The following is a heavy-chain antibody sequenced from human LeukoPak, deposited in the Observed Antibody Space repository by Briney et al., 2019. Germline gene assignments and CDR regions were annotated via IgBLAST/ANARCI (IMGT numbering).Heavy chain of an antibody. CDR3: AKNRWYSFLDAFDI. V-gene: IGHV3-9*01. Sequence: PGGSLRLSCAASGFTFDDYAMHWVRQAPGKGLEWVSGISWNSGSIGYADSVKGRFTISRDNAKNSLYLQMNSLRAEDTAVYYCAKNRWYSFLDAFDIWGQGTMVTVSS. J-gene: IGHJ3*02. CDR1: GFTFDDYA. CDR2: ISWNSGSI. D-gene: IGHD2-21*02.